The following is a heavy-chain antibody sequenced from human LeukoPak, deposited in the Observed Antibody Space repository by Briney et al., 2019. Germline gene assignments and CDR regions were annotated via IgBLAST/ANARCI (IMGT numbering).Heavy chain of an antibody. CDR1: GFTFSSYA. CDR2: ISYDGSNK. J-gene: IGHJ4*02. CDR3: ARAERWLQASGSHFDY. V-gene: IGHV3-30*04. D-gene: IGHD5-24*01. Sequence: RSLRLSCAASGFTFSSYAMHWVRQAPGKGLEWVAVISYDGSNKYYADSVKGRFTISRDNSKNTLYLQMNSLRAEDTAVYYCARAERWLQASGSHFDYWGQGTLVTVSS.